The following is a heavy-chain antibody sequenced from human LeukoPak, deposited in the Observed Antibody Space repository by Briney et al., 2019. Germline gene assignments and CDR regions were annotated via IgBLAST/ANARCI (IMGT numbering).Heavy chain of an antibody. V-gene: IGHV3-48*01. J-gene: IGHJ5*02. CDR2: IITISSTI. CDR3: ARNLDWFDP. Sequence: GGSLRLSCAASGFTFSSYSMNWVRQAPGKGREGVSSIITISSTIYYADSVKGRFTISRDNAKHSLYLQMNSLRAEDTAVYYCARNLDWFDPWGQGTLVTVSS. D-gene: IGHD3-16*01. CDR1: GFTFSSYS.